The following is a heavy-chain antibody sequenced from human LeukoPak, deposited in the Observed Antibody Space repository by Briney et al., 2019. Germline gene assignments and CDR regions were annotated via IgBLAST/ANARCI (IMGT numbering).Heavy chain of an antibody. CDR1: TFTFSYYY. D-gene: IGHD6-13*01. CDR3: ARDWSYLPSGAAGENDI. CDR2: ISSSGSTI. J-gene: IGHJ3*02. Sequence: PAGYLTLSCSAYTFTFSYYYMSWIRQAPGKGLDWVSYISSSGSTIYYADSVKGRFTISRDNAKHSLYLQMDSLRAEDTAVYYCARDWSYLPSGAAGENDIWGQGTMVTVSS. V-gene: IGHV3-11*01.